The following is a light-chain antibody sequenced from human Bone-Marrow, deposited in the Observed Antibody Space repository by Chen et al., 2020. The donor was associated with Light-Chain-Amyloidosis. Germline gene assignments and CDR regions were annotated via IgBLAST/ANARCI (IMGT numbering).Light chain of an antibody. CDR1: QSIGNY. V-gene: IGKV1-39*01. CDR3: QQSFITLLRFT. J-gene: IGKJ3*01. Sequence: DIQMTQSPTSLSASIGDRVTITCRASQSIGNYFNWYQQKPGKAPRLLIFAASSLQSGVPSRFSGSGFGSDFTLSISSLQPEDFATYYCQQSFITLLRFTFGPWTKVDTK. CDR2: AAS.